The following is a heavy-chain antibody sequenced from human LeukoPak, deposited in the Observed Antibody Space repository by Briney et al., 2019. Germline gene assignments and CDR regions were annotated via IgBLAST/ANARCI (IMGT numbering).Heavy chain of an antibody. D-gene: IGHD2-15*01. V-gene: IGHV3-11*06. CDR3: ARDYCSGGYCYSDY. J-gene: IGHJ4*02. Sequence: GGSLRLSRAASGFTFSDYNTRSIRQAPREGLERVSYISSSTHYTNYADSVKGRFTITRDNAKNSLYLQMNSLRADDTAVYYCARDYCSGGYCYSDYWGQGTLVTVSS. CDR1: GFTFSDYN. CDR2: ISSSTHYT.